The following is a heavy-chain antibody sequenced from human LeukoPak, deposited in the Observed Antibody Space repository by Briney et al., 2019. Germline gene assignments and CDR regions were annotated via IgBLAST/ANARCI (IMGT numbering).Heavy chain of an antibody. CDR3: ARDRFRLGSFDY. CDR2: IWYDGSNK. Sequence: PGGSLRLSCAASGFTFSSYGMHWVRQAPGKGLEWVAVIWYDGSNKYYADSVKGRFTISRDNSKYTLYLQMYSLRAEDTAVYYCARDRFRLGSFDYWGQGTLVTVSS. CDR1: GFTFSSYG. D-gene: IGHD7-27*01. V-gene: IGHV3-33*01. J-gene: IGHJ4*02.